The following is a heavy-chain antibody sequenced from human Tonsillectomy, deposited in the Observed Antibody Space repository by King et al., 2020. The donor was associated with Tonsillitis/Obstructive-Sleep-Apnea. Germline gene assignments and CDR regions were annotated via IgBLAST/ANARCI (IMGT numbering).Heavy chain of an antibody. D-gene: IGHD3-3*01. J-gene: IGHJ6*03. Sequence: QLVQSGAEVKKPGSSVKVSCKASGGTFSSYAISWVRQAPGQGLEWMGGIIPIFGTATYAQKFQGRVTITADESTSTAYMELSSLRSEDTAVYYCARDERGAIFGVVHYYMDVWGKGTTVTVSS. CDR1: GGTFSSYA. CDR3: ARDERGAIFGVVHYYMDV. CDR2: IIPIFGTA. V-gene: IGHV1-69*01.